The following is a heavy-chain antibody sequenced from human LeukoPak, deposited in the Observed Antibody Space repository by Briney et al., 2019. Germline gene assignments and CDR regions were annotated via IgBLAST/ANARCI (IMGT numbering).Heavy chain of an antibody. Sequence: GGSLRLSCAASGFTFSSYSMNWVRQAPGKGLEWVSSISSSSSCIYYADSVKGRFTISRDNAKNSLYLQMNSLRAEDTAVYYCATRPITMVRGVIVYWGQGTLVTVSS. CDR3: ATRPITMVRGVIVY. D-gene: IGHD3-10*01. V-gene: IGHV3-21*01. CDR2: ISSSSSCI. J-gene: IGHJ4*02. CDR1: GFTFSSYS.